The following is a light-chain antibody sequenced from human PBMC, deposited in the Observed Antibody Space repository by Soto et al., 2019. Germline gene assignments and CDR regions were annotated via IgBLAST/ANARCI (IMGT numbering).Light chain of an antibody. V-gene: IGKV3-20*01. Sequence: EIVLTQSPGTLSLSPGERATLSCRPSQSVNSAYLAWYQQRPGQAPRLLIYGASSRATGIPDRFSGSGSGKYFTLSISILEPEDFAVYYCQQYVNSPQSPQTFGQGTKVEIK. CDR1: QSVNSAY. CDR2: GAS. J-gene: IGKJ1*01. CDR3: QQYVNSPQSPQT.